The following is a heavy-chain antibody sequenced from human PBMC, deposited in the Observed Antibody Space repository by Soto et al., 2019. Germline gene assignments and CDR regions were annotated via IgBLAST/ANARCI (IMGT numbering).Heavy chain of an antibody. CDR1: GASFRTYA. CDR2: INVPFGTA. V-gene: IGHV1-69*01. D-gene: IGHD6-19*01. J-gene: IGHJ4*02. CDR3: AAERITVAGSVYYFDF. Sequence: QVQLVQSGAEVKRPGSSVKVSCQASGASFRTYAVTWVRQAPGQGLEWMGGINVPFGTANYAQQFQGRVTITADESTSTAYLGLRSLRSEDAAVYYCAAERITVAGSVYYFDFWGQGTPVTVSS.